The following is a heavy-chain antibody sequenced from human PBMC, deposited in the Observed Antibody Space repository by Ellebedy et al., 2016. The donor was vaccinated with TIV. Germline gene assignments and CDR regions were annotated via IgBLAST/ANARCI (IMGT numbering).Heavy chain of an antibody. CDR1: GFTFSSYW. J-gene: IGHJ6*02. V-gene: IGHV3-7*03. Sequence: GESLKISCAASGFTFSSYWMSWVRQAPGKGLEWVAYIKQDGREQYYVDSVKGRFTISRDNAQHSPSLQMNSLRAEDTAVYYCATSACSCTLCYYYYYGMDVWGQGTTVTVSS. CDR3: ATSACSCTLCYYYYYGMDV. D-gene: IGHD3-16*01. CDR2: IKQDGREQ.